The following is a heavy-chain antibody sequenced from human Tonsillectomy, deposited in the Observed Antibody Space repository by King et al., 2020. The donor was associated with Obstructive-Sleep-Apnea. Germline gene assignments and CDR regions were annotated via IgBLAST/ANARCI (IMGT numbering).Heavy chain of an antibody. CDR3: REGSGTWYGVDV. CDR2: IKSKTGGETT. D-gene: IGHD3-10*01. V-gene: IGHV3-15*01. J-gene: IGHJ6*02. CDR1: GFTFSKAW. Sequence: VQLVESGGGLVKPGESLRLSCVASGFTFSKAWMTWVRQAPGKGLEWVGRIKSKTGGETTDYATPVKGRFFISRDDSKNTLYLQMNSLKIEDTAVYYCREGSGTWYGVDVWGQGTTVTVS.